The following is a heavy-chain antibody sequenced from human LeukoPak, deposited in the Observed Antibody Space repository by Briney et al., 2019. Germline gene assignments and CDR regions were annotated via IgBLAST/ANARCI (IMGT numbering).Heavy chain of an antibody. D-gene: IGHD2-2*01. Sequence: PGGSLRLSCAASGFTFSSYSMNWVRQAPGKGLEWVSSISSSSNYIYYADSVKGRFTISRDNAKNSLYLQMNSLRAEDTAVYYCAREVGYCSSTSCRDYWGQGTLVTVSS. CDR2: ISSSSNYI. J-gene: IGHJ4*02. V-gene: IGHV3-21*01. CDR1: GFTFSSYS. CDR3: AREVGYCSSTSCRDY.